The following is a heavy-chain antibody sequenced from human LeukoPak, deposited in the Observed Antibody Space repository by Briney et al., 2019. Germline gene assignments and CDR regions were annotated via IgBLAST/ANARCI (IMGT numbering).Heavy chain of an antibody. CDR2: SYYSGST. V-gene: IGHV4-59*01. Sequence: SETLSLTCTVSGGSISSYYWSWIRQPPGQGLEWIGYSYYSGSTNYNPSLKSRVTISVDTSKNQFSLKLSSVTAADTAVYYCARGSYDFWSGYLAPWGQGTLVTVSS. D-gene: IGHD3-3*01. CDR1: GGSISSYY. J-gene: IGHJ5*02. CDR3: ARGSYDFWSGYLAP.